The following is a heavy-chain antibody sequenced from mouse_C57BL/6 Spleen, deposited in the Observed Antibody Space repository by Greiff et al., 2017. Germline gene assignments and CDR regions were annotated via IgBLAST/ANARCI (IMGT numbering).Heavy chain of an antibody. D-gene: IGHD2-1*01. CDR2: FHPYNDDT. CDR3: ARGGYYGNYPYWYFDV. CDR1: GYTFTTYP. Sequence: VQVVESGAELVKPGASVKMSCKASGYTFTTYPIEWMKQNHGKSLEWIGNFHPYNDDTKYNEKFKGKATLTVEKSSSTVYLELSRLTSDDSAVYYCARGGYYGNYPYWYFDVWGTGTTVTVSS. J-gene: IGHJ1*03. V-gene: IGHV1-47*01.